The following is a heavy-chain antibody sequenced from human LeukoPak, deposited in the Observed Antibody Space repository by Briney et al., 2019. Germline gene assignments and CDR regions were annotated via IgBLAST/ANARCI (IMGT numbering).Heavy chain of an antibody. CDR3: AKKGYSSGWYEGEFDY. D-gene: IGHD6-19*01. Sequence: SGGSTYYADSVKGRFTISRDNSKNTLYLQMNSLRAEDTAVYYCAKKGYSSGWYEGEFDYWGQGTLVTVSS. J-gene: IGHJ4*02. V-gene: IGHV3-23*01. CDR2: SGGST.